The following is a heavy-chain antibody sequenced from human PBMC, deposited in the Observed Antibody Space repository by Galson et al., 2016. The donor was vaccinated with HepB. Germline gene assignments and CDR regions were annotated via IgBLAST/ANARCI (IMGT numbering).Heavy chain of an antibody. CDR3: ARDGYGY. J-gene: IGHJ4*02. V-gene: IGHV3-7*01. Sequence: SLRLSCAASGFNFSTYWMTWVRPAPGKGLEWVANIKQDGSERYYVDSVKGRFTISRDNANNALYLQMNSLRAEDTAVDYCARDGYGYWGRGTLVTVSS. CDR2: IKQDGSER. CDR1: GFNFSTYW. D-gene: IGHD5-12*01.